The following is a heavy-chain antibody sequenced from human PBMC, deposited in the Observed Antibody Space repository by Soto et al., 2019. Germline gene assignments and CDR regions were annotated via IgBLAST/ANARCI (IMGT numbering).Heavy chain of an antibody. V-gene: IGHV1-69*02. CDR1: GVTFSNYT. D-gene: IGHD3-10*01. CDR2: IIPIFNIV. Sequence: QVQLVQSGAEVKKPGSSVKVSCKASGVTFSNYTISWVRQAPGQGLEWMGRIIPIFNIVTFAQKFPGRVTITADKSTSTAYMERSSLRSEDTAVYYCAGRSPGGYYAYWGQGTLVTVSS. CDR3: AGRSPGGYYAY. J-gene: IGHJ4*02.